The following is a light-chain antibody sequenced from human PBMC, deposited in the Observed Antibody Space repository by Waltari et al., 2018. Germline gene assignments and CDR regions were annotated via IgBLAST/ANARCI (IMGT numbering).Light chain of an antibody. V-gene: IGKV3-11*01. J-gene: IGKJ5*01. CDR3: QQRLNWPLS. CDR1: QSIVDA. CDR2: DAS. Sequence: PGDRAALSCRASQSIVDAIAWYQQRPGQTPRLLIYDASNRAPGIPARFSGSGSGTDFTLTISSLEPEDFAVYYCQQRLNWPLSFGQGTRLEIK.